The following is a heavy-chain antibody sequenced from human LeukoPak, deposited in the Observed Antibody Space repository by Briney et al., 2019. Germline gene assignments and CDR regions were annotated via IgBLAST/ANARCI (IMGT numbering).Heavy chain of an antibody. D-gene: IGHD2-15*01. V-gene: IGHV3-11*06. Sequence: GGSLRLSCAASGFSFSERYMTGVRQAPGKGLEWLSYISRTSSDINYADSVKGRFTISRDNAENSLYLQMDSLRVEDTAVYFCARRAGYCSDGICYSGNYFDYWGQGTLVTVST. CDR1: GFSFSERY. CDR2: ISRTSSDI. CDR3: ARRAGYCSDGICYSGNYFDY. J-gene: IGHJ4*02.